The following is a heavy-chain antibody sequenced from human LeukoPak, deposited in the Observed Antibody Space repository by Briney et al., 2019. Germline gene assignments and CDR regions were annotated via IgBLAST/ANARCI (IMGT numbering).Heavy chain of an antibody. D-gene: IGHD3-10*01. CDR3: ARGLIWFGELSGFDY. CDR1: GFTFSSYS. J-gene: IGHJ4*02. Sequence: PGGSLRLSCAASGFTFSSYSMNWVRQAPGKGLEWVSVIYSGGSTYYADSVKGRFTISRDNSKNTLYLQMNSLRAEDTAVYYCARGLIWFGELSGFDYWGQGTLVTVSS. V-gene: IGHV3-53*01. CDR2: IYSGGST.